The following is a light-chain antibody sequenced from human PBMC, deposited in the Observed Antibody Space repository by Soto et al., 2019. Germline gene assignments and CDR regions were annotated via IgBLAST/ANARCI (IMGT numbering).Light chain of an antibody. J-gene: IGKJ4*01. CDR2: GAS. V-gene: IGKV3-15*01. CDR3: QQYNNWPRGT. Sequence: EIVMTQSPATLSVSPGERATLSCRASQSVSNNLAWYQQKPGQAPRLLIYGASTRATGIPARFSGSGSGTEFTLTISSLQSADFAVYYCQQYNNWPRGTFGGGTKVEIK. CDR1: QSVSNN.